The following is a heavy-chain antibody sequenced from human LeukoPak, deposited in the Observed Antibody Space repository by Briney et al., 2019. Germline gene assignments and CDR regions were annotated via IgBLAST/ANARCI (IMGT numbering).Heavy chain of an antibody. CDR3: AREWELSRAFDI. CDR2: IYYSGST. J-gene: IGHJ3*02. V-gene: IGHV4-59*01. Sequence: SETLSLTCTVSGGSISSYYWSWIRKPPGKGLEWIGYIYYSGSTNYNPSLKSRVTISVDTSKNQFSLKLSSVTAADTAVYYCAREWELSRAFDIWGQGTMVTVSS. CDR1: GGSISSYY. D-gene: IGHD1-26*01.